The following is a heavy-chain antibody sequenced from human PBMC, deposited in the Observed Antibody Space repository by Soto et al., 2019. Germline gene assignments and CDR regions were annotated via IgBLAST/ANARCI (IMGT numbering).Heavy chain of an antibody. D-gene: IGHD3-9*01. V-gene: IGHV4-34*01. CDR1: GGSFSGYY. CDR2: INHSGST. J-gene: IGHJ6*02. Sequence: PSETLSLTCAVCGGSFSGYYWSWIRQPPGKGLEWIGEINHSGSTNYNPSLKSRVTISVDTSKNQFSLKLSSVTAADTAVYYCARTDDILAYGMDVWGQGTTVTVSS. CDR3: ARTDDILAYGMDV.